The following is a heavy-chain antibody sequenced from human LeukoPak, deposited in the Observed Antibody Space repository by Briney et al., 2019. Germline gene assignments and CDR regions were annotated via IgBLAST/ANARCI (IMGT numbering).Heavy chain of an antibody. D-gene: IGHD5-12*01. CDR2: ISAYNGNT. CDR1: GYTFTSYG. V-gene: IGHV1-18*01. Sequence: GASVKVSCKASGYTFTSYGISWVRQAPGQGLEWMGWISAYNGNTNYAQKLQGRVTMTTDTSTSTAYMELRSLRSDDTAVYYCGRVKWLRLQLSSVYYSYGLDVWAQGPTVPVSS. CDR3: GRVKWLRLQLSSVYYSYGLDV. J-gene: IGHJ6*02.